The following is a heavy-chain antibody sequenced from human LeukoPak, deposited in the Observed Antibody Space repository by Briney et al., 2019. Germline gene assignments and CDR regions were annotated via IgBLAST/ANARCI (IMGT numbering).Heavy chain of an antibody. CDR3: AGGPAAAGSSFYYYMDV. CDR1: GYTFSGYY. Sequence: ASVKVSCKASGYTFSGYYMHWVRQAPGQGLEWMGWINPNSGGTNYAQKFQGRVTMTRDTSISTAYMELSSLTSDDTAVYFCAGGPAAAGSSFYYYMDVWGKGTTATVSS. V-gene: IGHV1-2*02. CDR2: INPNSGGT. J-gene: IGHJ6*03. D-gene: IGHD6-13*01.